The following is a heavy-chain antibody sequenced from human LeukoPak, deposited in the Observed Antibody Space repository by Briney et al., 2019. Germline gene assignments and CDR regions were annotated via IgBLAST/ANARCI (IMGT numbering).Heavy chain of an antibody. V-gene: IGHV3-23*01. D-gene: IGHD3-22*01. CDR1: GFIFYNYA. CDR3: ARSDYYDSSGYPPSL. J-gene: IGHJ4*02. Sequence: GGSLRLSCATSGFIFYNYAMNWVRQGPGKGLEWVSGISGSGGSTYYAVSVRGRFTISRDNSKNTLYLQMNSLRAEDTAVYYCARSDYYDSSGYPPSLWGQGTLVTVSS. CDR2: ISGSGGST.